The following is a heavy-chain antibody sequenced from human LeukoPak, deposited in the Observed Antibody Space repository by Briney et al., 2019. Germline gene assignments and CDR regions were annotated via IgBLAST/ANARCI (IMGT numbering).Heavy chain of an antibody. D-gene: IGHD3-3*01. CDR3: ARAVPSDFWSGYYMSASLSSRYYFDY. CDR1: GYTFTSYG. J-gene: IGHJ4*02. Sequence: ASVKVSCKASGYTFTSYGISWVRQAPGQGLEWMGWISAYNGNTNYAQKLQGRVTMTTDTSTSTAYMELRSLRSDDTAVCYCARAVPSDFWSGYYMSASLSSRYYFDYWGQGTLVTVSS. V-gene: IGHV1-18*01. CDR2: ISAYNGNT.